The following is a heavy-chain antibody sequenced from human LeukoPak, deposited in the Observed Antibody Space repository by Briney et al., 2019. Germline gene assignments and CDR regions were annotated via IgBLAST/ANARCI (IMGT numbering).Heavy chain of an antibody. J-gene: IGHJ3*02. CDR2: INSDGSYT. CDR3: ASPVAGSRTAFDI. V-gene: IGHV3-74*01. CDR1: GFTFSSYW. Sequence: PGGSLRLSCAASGFTFSSYWMHWVRQGPGKGLVWVSRINSDGSYTNYADSVKGRFTISRDNAKNTLYLQMNSVRAEDTAVYYCASPVAGSRTAFDIWGQGTMVTVSS. D-gene: IGHD6-19*01.